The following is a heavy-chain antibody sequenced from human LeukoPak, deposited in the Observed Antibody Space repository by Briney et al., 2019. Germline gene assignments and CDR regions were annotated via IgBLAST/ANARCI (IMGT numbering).Heavy chain of an antibody. CDR1: GGSISSYY. CDR2: IYYSGST. Sequence: SETLSLTCTVSGGSISSYYWSWIRQPPGKGLEWIGYIYYSGSTNYNPSLKSRVTISVDTSKNQFSLKLSSVTAADTAVYYCARQKSRYYDILTGYFGDAFDIWGQGTMVTVSS. CDR3: ARQKSRYYDILTGYFGDAFDI. D-gene: IGHD3-9*01. J-gene: IGHJ3*02. V-gene: IGHV4-59*08.